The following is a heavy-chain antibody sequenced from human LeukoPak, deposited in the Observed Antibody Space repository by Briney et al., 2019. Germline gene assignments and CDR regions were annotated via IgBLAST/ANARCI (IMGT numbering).Heavy chain of an antibody. D-gene: IGHD1-1*01. CDR1: GGSISSGDYY. CDR3: TRVGTGTLEY. J-gene: IGHJ4*02. V-gene: IGHV4-30-2*01. Sequence: PSETLSLTCTVSGGSISSGDYYWSWIRQPPGKGLEWIGYIYHSGSTYYNPSLKSRVTISVDTSKNQFSLKLSSVTAADTAVYYCTRVGTGTLEYWGQGTLVTVSP. CDR2: IYHSGST.